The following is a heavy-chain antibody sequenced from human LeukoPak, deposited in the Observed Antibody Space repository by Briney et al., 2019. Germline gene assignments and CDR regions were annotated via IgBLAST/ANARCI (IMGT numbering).Heavy chain of an antibody. CDR2: IGTAGDT. CDR3: VRSSSSSGMDV. J-gene: IGHJ6*02. D-gene: IGHD6-13*01. Sequence: GGSLRLSCAASGFTFSSYDMHWVRQATGKGLEWVSAIGTAGDTYYPGSVKGRFTISRDNAKNSLYFQMNGLRAGDTAVYYCVRSSSSSGMDVWGQGTTVTVSS. CDR1: GFTFSSYD. V-gene: IGHV3-13*04.